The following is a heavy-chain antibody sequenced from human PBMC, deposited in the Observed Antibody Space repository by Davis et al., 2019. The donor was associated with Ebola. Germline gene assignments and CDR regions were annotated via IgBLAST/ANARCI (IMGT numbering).Heavy chain of an antibody. Sequence: SVQVSCKASGGTFSSYTISWVRQAPGQGLEWMGRIIPILDIANYAQKFQGRVTITADKSTSTAYMELSSLRSEDTAVYYCASDVAVAGTSNWGQGTLVTVSS. D-gene: IGHD6-19*01. J-gene: IGHJ4*02. CDR1: GGTFSSYT. V-gene: IGHV1-69*02. CDR3: ASDVAVAGTSN. CDR2: IIPILDIA.